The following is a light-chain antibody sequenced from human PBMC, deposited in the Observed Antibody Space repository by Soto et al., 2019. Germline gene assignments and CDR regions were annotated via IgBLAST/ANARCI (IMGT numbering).Light chain of an antibody. V-gene: IGKV3-20*01. J-gene: IGKJ4*01. Sequence: IVLTQSPGTLSLSPGDRATLSCRASHSMSNSNLAWYQHKPGQAPRLLIYGASNRATGIPDRFSGSRSGTDFILTINRLEPEDFAVYYCQEFASKVGGGTKVDTK. CDR2: GAS. CDR1: HSMSNSN. CDR3: QEFASK.